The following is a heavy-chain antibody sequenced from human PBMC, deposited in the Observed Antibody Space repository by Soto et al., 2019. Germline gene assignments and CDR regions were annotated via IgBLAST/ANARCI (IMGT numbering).Heavy chain of an antibody. CDR2: INPSGGST. J-gene: IGHJ6*02. D-gene: IGHD2-8*01. V-gene: IGHV1-46*01. CDR3: AIRTNGVHYYYGMDV. CDR1: GYTFTSYY. Sequence: ASVKVSCKASGYTFTSYYMHWVRQAPGQGLEWMGIINPSGGSTSYAQKFQGRVTMTRDTSTSTVYMELSSLRSEDTAVYYCAIRTNGVHYYYGMDVWGQGTTVTVSS.